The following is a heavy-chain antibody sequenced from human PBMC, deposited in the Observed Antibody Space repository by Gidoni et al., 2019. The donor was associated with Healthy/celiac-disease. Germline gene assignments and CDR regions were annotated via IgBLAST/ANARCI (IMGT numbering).Heavy chain of an antibody. CDR1: GGSFSGYY. V-gene: IGHV4-34*01. CDR3: ARGLTWAYYYYGMDV. D-gene: IGHD7-27*01. Sequence: QVQLQQWGAGLLKPSATLSLTCAVYGGSFSGYYWSWIRQPPGKGLEWIGEINHSGSTNYNPSLKSRVTISVDTSKNQFSLKLSSVTAADTAVYYCARGLTWAYYYYGMDVWGQGTTVTVSS. CDR2: INHSGST. J-gene: IGHJ6*02.